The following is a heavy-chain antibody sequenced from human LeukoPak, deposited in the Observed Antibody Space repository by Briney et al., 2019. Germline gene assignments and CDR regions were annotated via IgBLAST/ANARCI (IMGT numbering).Heavy chain of an antibody. V-gene: IGHV2-5*02. Sequence: SGPTLVKPTQTLTLTCTFSGFSLNTSGVGVGWIRQPPGKALEWLALIYWDDDKRYSPSLKNRLTITKDTSKNQVVLTMANMVPVDTATYFCAHRLLTTLDYWGQGTLVTVSS. CDR3: AHRLLTTLDY. J-gene: IGHJ4*02. D-gene: IGHD3-9*01. CDR1: GFSLNTSGVG. CDR2: IYWDDDK.